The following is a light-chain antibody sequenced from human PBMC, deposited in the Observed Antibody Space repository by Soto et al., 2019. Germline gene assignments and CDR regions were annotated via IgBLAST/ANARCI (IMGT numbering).Light chain of an antibody. CDR1: QSVSSN. Sequence: EIVMTQSPATLSVSPGERATLSCGASQSVSSNLAWYQQKPGQAPRLLIYGASTRATGIPARFSGSGSGTEFTLTISSLKSEDFAVYYCQQYNNWPPFTFGPGTKVDIK. CDR2: GAS. J-gene: IGKJ3*01. CDR3: QQYNNWPPFT. V-gene: IGKV3-15*01.